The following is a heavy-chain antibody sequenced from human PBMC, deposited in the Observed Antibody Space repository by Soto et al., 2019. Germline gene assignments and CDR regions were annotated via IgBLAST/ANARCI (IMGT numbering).Heavy chain of an antibody. Sequence: PGGSLRLSCAASGFTFSNYNMNWVRQAPGKGLEWVSYIGGSSSTIYYADSVKGRFTISRDNAKNLLYLQMNSLRDEDTAVYYCERDRTNQRRHYCSRPSCYAGTFDYWGKGARVTV. CDR3: ERDRTNQRRHYCSRPSCYAGTFDY. D-gene: IGHD2-2*01. J-gene: IGHJ4*02. CDR2: IGGSSSTI. V-gene: IGHV3-48*02. CDR1: GFTFSNYN.